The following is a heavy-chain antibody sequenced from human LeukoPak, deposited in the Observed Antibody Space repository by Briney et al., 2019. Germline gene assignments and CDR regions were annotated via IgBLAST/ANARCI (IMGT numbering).Heavy chain of an antibody. CDR1: GYTFTSYY. J-gene: IGHJ4*02. CDR3: ARLVCSLPYYYGSGSSGEDFDY. CDR2: INPSGGST. V-gene: IGHV1-46*01. D-gene: IGHD3-10*01. Sequence: ASVKVSCKASGYTFTSYYMHWVRQAPGQGLEWMGIINPSGGSTSYAQKFQGRVTMTRDTFTSTVYMELSSLRSEDTAVYYCARLVCSLPYYYGSGSSGEDFDYWGQGTLVTVSS.